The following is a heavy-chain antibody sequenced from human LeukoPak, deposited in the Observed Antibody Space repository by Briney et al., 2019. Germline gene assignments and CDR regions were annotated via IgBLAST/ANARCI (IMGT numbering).Heavy chain of an antibody. CDR2: INQDESEK. J-gene: IGHJ5*02. CDR3: AKASRATLTTVINWFDP. V-gene: IGHV3-7*03. D-gene: IGHD4-11*01. CDR1: GFIFSRYW. Sequence: GGSLRLSCATSGFIFSRYWMSWVRQAPGKGLEWVANINQDESEKNYVDSVKGRFTISRDNSKNTLYLQMNSLRVEDTAVYYCAKASRATLTTVINWFDPWGQGTPVTVSS.